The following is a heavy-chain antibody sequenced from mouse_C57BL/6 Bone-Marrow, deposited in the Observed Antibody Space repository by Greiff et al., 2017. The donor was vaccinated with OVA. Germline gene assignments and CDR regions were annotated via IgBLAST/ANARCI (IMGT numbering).Heavy chain of an antibody. Sequence: DVQLQESGGGLVKPGGSLKLSCAASGFTFSSYAMSWVRQTPEKRLEWVATISDGGSYTYYPDNVKGRFTISRDNAKNNLYLQMSQLKSEDTAMYYCARDSSGYVVFDYWGQGTTLTVSS. V-gene: IGHV5-4*01. D-gene: IGHD3-2*02. J-gene: IGHJ2*01. CDR3: ARDSSGYVVFDY. CDR1: GFTFSSYA. CDR2: ISDGGSYT.